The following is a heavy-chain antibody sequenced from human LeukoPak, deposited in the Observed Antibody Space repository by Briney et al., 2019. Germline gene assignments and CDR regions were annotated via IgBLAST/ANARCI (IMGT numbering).Heavy chain of an antibody. D-gene: IGHD4-17*01. CDR2: IWPDGSIK. V-gene: IGHV3-33*01. CDR3: ARDNYGRSGMDV. Sequence: GGSLRLSCAASGFTFSNYALHWVRQAPGKGLEWVAVIWPDGSIKYYADSVRGRFTISRDNSKNTLYLQMNSLRAEDTAVYYCARDNYGRSGMDVWGQGTTVTVSS. CDR1: GFTFSNYA. J-gene: IGHJ6*02.